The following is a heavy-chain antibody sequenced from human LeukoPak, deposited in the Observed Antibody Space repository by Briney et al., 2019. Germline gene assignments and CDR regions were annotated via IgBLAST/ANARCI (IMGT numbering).Heavy chain of an antibody. J-gene: IGHJ6*02. D-gene: IGHD1-14*01. V-gene: IGHV4-39*01. CDR2: IYYSGST. CDR1: GGSISRSSYY. Sequence: PSETLSLTCTVSGGSISRSSYYWGWIRQPPGKGLEWIGSIYYSGSTYYNPSLKSRVTISVDTSKNQFSLKLSSVTAADTAVYYCARKGKPYYYAMDVWGQGTTVTVSS. CDR3: ARKGKPYYYAMDV.